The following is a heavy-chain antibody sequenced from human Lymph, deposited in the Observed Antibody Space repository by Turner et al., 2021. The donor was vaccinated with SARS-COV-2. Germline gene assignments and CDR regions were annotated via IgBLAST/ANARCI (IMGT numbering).Heavy chain of an antibody. J-gene: IGHJ4*02. D-gene: IGHD4-17*01. CDR3: ARLGGAYGDPFDY. Sequence: QLQLQASGPGLVKPSVTLSLTCTVSGGSISSTSYSWGWIRQPPGKGLEGIGSLYYSGRNYHNPSLKSRVTISVDKSKNQFSLKLTSVNATDTAVYYCARLGGAYGDPFDYWGQGTLVTVSS. CDR2: LYYSGRN. CDR1: GGSISSTSYS. V-gene: IGHV4-39*01.